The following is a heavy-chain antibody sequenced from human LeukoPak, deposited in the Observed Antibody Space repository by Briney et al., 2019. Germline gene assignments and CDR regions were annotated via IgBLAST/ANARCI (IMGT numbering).Heavy chain of an antibody. CDR2: INPSGGST. J-gene: IGHJ4*02. D-gene: IGHD3-10*01. CDR3: ARVDRLWGVLDY. Sequence: ASVKVSCKASGYTFTSYYMHWVRRAPGQGLEWMGIINPSGGSTSYAQKFQGRVTMTRDMSTSTVYMELSSLRSEDTAVYYCARVDRLWGVLDYWGQGTLVTVSS. CDR1: GYTFTSYY. V-gene: IGHV1-46*01.